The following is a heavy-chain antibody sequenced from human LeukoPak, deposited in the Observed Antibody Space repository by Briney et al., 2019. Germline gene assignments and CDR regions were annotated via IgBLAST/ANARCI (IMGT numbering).Heavy chain of an antibody. CDR3: ARDVTYYGSGSSY. CDR2: ISSRGSTR. V-gene: IGHV3-48*04. Sequence: SGGSLRLSCAASEFTFNIYTMNWVRQAPGKGLEGGSYISSRGSTRYYADSVKGRFTSSRDNAENSLYLQMNSLRAEDTAVYYCARDVTYYGSGSSYWGQGTLVTVSS. J-gene: IGHJ4*02. D-gene: IGHD3-10*01. CDR1: EFTFNIYT.